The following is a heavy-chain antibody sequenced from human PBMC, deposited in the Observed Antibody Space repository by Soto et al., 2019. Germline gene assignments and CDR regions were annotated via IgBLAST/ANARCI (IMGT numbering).Heavy chain of an antibody. D-gene: IGHD6-13*01. CDR3: AVYSSSFYYGMDV. V-gene: IGHV1-2*02. Sequence: ASVTVSCKASGYTFTCYYRHWVRQAPGQGLEWMGWINPNSGGTNYAQKFQGRVTMTRDTSISTAYMELSRLRSDDTAVYYCAVYSSSFYYGMDVWGQGTTVTVSS. CDR1: GYTFTCYY. CDR2: INPNSGGT. J-gene: IGHJ6*02.